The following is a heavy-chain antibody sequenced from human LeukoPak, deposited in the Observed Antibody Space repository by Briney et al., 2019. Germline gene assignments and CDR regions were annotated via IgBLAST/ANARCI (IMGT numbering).Heavy chain of an antibody. Sequence: GASVKVSCKASGGTFSSYAISWVRQAPGQGLEWMGGIIPIFGTANYAQKFQGRVTITTDESTSTAYMELSSLRSEDTAVYYCAESGSPNDYDFSSWSRFDYWGQGTLVTVSS. D-gene: IGHD3-3*01. J-gene: IGHJ4*02. CDR2: IIPIFGTA. V-gene: IGHV1-69*05. CDR1: GGTFSSYA. CDR3: AESGSPNDYDFSSWSRFDY.